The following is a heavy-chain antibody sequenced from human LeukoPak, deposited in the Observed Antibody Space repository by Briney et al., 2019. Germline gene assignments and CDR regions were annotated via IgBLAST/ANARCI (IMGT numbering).Heavy chain of an antibody. V-gene: IGHV3-23*01. Sequence: PGGSLRLSCAASGFTFTSYAMSWVRQAPGKGLEWVSSISGSGGSTYYADSVKGRFTISRDNSKSTLYLQMNSLRAEETAVYYCARDRMVYTYWGQGTLVTVSS. CDR2: ISGSGGST. CDR1: GFTFTSYA. CDR3: ARDRMVYTY. D-gene: IGHD3-10*01. J-gene: IGHJ4*02.